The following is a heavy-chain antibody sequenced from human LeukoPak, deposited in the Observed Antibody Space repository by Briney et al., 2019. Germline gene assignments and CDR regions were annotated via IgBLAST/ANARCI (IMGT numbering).Heavy chain of an antibody. CDR2: ISYDGSDK. CDR1: GFTFSTYD. CDR3: ARGMPAMTYCFDL. J-gene: IGHJ4*02. Sequence: GRSLRLSCAASGFTFSTYDMHWVRQAPGKGLEWVAIISYDGSDKYYADSVKGRFTISRDNSENTVFLQMNSLRAEDTAVYFCARGMPAMTYCFDLWGQGTQVSVSS. V-gene: IGHV3-30*03. D-gene: IGHD2-2*01.